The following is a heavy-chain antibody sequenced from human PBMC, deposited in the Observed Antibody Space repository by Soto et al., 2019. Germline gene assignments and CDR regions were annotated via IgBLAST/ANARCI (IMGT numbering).Heavy chain of an antibody. CDR3: ARDRGAYGMDV. CDR2: ISAYNGNT. Sequence: QVQLVQSGAEVKKPGASVKVSCKASGYTFTSYGISWVRQAPGQGLEWMGWISAYNGNTNYAQKLQGRVTMTTDTSTRTAYMELRSRRSNDTAVYYCARDRGAYGMDVWGQGTTVTGSS. J-gene: IGHJ6*02. V-gene: IGHV1-18*01. CDR1: GYTFTSYG.